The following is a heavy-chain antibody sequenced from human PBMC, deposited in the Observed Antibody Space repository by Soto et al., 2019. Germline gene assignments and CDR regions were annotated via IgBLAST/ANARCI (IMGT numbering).Heavy chain of an antibody. CDR1: GFAFSRYS. D-gene: IGHD2-8*01. Sequence: GGSLRLSCAATGFAFSRYSMSWVRQAPGKGLEWVSFIGTADIYYADSVKGRFTISRDNSKNMVFLQMNSLRADVTAVYYCAKDHFTGNGVLDDFDIWGQGTMVTVSS. CDR3: AKDHFTGNGVLDDFDI. J-gene: IGHJ3*02. V-gene: IGHV3-23*01. CDR2: IGTADI.